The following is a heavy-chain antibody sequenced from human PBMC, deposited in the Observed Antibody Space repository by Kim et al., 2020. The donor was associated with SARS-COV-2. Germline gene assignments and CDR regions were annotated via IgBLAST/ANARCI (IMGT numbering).Heavy chain of an antibody. D-gene: IGHD1-26*01. V-gene: IGHV3-23*01. CDR2: ISGIGLGGVV. Sequence: GGSLRLSCAASRFTFSDYSMIWVRQAPGKGLEWLSIISGIGLGGVVYYADSVKGRFTIPRDDSKNTLYLQMNSLRAEDTAVYYCARRPTARIVGSLGWFGPWGQGTLVTLP. J-gene: IGHJ5*02. CDR3: ARRPTARIVGSLGWFGP. CDR1: RFTFSDYS.